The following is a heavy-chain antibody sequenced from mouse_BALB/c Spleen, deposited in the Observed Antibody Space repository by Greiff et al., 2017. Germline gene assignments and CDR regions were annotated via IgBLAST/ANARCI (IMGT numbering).Heavy chain of an antibody. V-gene: IGHV1-4*02. D-gene: IGHD1-1*01. CDR2: INPSSGYT. CDR1: GYTFTSYT. CDR3: ARSRVTTVVGPFAY. Sequence: VHLVESAAELARPGASVKMSCKASGYTFTSYTMHWVKQRPGQGLEWIGYINPSSGYTEYNQKFKDKTTLTADKSSSTAYMQLSSLTSEDSAVYYCARSRVTTVVGPFAYWGQGTLVTVSA. J-gene: IGHJ3*01.